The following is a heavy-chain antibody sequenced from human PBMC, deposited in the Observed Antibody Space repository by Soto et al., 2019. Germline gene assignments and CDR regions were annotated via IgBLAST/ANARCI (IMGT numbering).Heavy chain of an antibody. CDR1: GFTFNTYG. CDR2: ISRSSSYI. CDR3: ARGPVLYCISTSCYHYFDY. V-gene: IGHV3-21*04. D-gene: IGHD2-2*01. Sequence: GGSLRLSCAASGFTFNTYGFHWVRQAPGKGLEWVSSISRSSSYIYYADSVQGRFTISRDNAKNSLYLQMSSLRSEDTAVYYCARGPVLYCISTSCYHYFDYWGQGTLVTVSS. J-gene: IGHJ4*02.